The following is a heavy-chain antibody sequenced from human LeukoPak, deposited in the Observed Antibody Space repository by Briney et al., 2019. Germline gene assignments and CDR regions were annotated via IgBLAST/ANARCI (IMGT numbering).Heavy chain of an antibody. CDR2: INPGGSST. CDR3: ARSNQADDY. J-gene: IGHJ4*02. D-gene: IGHD4-11*01. CDR1: GFTFSNYW. Sequence: GGSLRLPCAASGFTFSNYWLHWVRQVPGKGLVWVSRINPGGSSTTYADSVKGRFTISRDNAKNTLYLQMNSLRAEDTAVYYCARSNQADDYWGQGTLVTVSS. V-gene: IGHV3-74*01.